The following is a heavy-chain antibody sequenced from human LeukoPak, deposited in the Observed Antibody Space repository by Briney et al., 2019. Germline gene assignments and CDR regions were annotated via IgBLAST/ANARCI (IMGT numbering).Heavy chain of an antibody. V-gene: IGHV3-30*03. CDR2: ISYDGSNK. J-gene: IGHJ6*03. CDR3: ASNLAYSGSYSNYYYYMDV. D-gene: IGHD1-26*01. CDR1: GFTVSVNY. Sequence: GGSLRLSCAAFGFTVSVNYMSWVRQAPGKGLEWVAVISYDGSNKYYADSVKGRFTISRDNSKNTLYLQMNSLRAEDTAVYYCASNLAYSGSYSNYYYYMDVWGKGTTVTVSS.